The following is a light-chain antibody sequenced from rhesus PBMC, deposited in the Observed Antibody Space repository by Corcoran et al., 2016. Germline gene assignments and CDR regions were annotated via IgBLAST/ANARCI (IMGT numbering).Light chain of an antibody. Sequence: EIVMTQSPATLALSPGERATLSCRASQSVSSYLAWYQQKPGQAPRLLIYGASSRATGIPDRFSGSGSGTEFTRTISSLEPEDVGVYFCLQSSNWPRTFGQGTKVEIK. CDR1: QSVSSY. J-gene: IGKJ1*01. CDR2: GAS. V-gene: IGKV3-24*04. CDR3: LQSSNWPRT.